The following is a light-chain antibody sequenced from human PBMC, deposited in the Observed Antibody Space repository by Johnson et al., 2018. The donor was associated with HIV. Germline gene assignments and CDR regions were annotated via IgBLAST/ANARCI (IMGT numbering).Light chain of an antibody. Sequence: QSVLTQPPSVSAAPGQKVTISCSGSSSNIGNNYVSWYQQLPGTAPKLLIYDNNKRPSGIPVRFSGSKSGTSATLGITGLQTGDEADYYCGTWDISLSAMAFGTGTKVTVL. V-gene: IGLV1-51*01. CDR3: GTWDISLSAMA. CDR1: SSNIGNNY. J-gene: IGLJ1*01. CDR2: DNN.